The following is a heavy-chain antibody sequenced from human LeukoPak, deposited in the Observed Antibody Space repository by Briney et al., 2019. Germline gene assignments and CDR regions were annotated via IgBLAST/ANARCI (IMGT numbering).Heavy chain of an antibody. J-gene: IGHJ4*02. V-gene: IGHV4-4*07. D-gene: IGHD3-22*01. CDR3: ARSLYWYDRFDY. CDR1: GGSISSYY. Sequence: SETLSLTCTVSGGSISSYYWIWIRQPAGKGLEWIGRIYTSGSTNYNPSLKSRVTMSVDTSKNQFSLKLSSVTAADTAVYYCARSLYWYDRFDYWGQGTLVTVSS. CDR2: IYTSGST.